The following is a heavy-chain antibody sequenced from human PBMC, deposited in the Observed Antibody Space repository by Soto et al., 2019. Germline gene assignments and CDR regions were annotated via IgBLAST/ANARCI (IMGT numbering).Heavy chain of an antibody. Sequence: EVQLVESGGGLVKPGGSLRLSCAASGFTFSNAWMSWVRQAPGKGLEWVGRIKSKTDGGTTDYAAPVKGRFTISREDSKNTYYLQMNGVKTEGTAVYDCTTEDSSGWYDSWGQGTLVTVSS. D-gene: IGHD6-19*01. CDR2: IKSKTDGGTT. CDR3: TTEDSSGWYDS. J-gene: IGHJ4*02. V-gene: IGHV3-15*01. CDR1: GFTFSNAW.